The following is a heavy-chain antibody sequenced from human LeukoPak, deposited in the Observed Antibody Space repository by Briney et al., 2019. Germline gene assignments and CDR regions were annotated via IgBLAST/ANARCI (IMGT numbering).Heavy chain of an antibody. CDR2: INHSGST. CDR1: GGSFSGYY. CDR3: ARGPMILSWYSSALDY. J-gene: IGHJ4*02. Sequence: SETLSLTCAVYGGSFSGYYWSLIRQPPGKGLEWIGEINHSGSTNYNPSLKSRVTISVDTSKNQFSLKLSSVTAADTAVYYCARGPMILSWYSSALDYWGQGTLVTVSS. V-gene: IGHV4-34*01. D-gene: IGHD6-19*01.